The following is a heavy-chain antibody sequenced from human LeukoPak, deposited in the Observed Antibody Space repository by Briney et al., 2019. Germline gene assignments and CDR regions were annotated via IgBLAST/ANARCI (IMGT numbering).Heavy chain of an antibody. Sequence: GGSLRLSCAASGFTFSSYPMSWVRQAPGKGLEWVSSISSSSSYIYYADSVKGRFTISRDNAKNSLYLQMNSLRAEDTAVYYCARGEQQLTLGLDAFDIWGQGTMVTVSS. CDR3: ARGEQQLTLGLDAFDI. CDR1: GFTFSSYP. J-gene: IGHJ3*02. V-gene: IGHV3-21*01. D-gene: IGHD6-13*01. CDR2: ISSSSSYI.